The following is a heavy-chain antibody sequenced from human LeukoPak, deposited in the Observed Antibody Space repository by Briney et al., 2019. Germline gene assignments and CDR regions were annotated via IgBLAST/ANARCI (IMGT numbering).Heavy chain of an antibody. D-gene: IGHD3-16*01. J-gene: IGHJ4*02. CDR2: LNPSRGTT. V-gene: IGHV1-46*01. CDR3: ARDATRGIGGSYDLDF. CDR1: VYNFSSYY. Sequence: GTSLKLSCKPSVYNFSSYYIQWVRQDPGQGLAWIGLLNPSRGTTAYAPKFQGRVTMTRDTSSNTVYMELRGLRSDDTAIYYCARDATRGIGGSYDLDFWGQGSLVTVSS.